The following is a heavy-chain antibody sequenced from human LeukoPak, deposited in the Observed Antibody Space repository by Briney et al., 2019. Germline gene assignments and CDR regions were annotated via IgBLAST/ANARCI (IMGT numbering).Heavy chain of an antibody. V-gene: IGHV3-33*06. Sequence: PGRSLRLSCAASGFTFSSYGMHWLRQAPGKGLEWVAVIWYDGSNKYYADSVKGRFTISRDNSKNTLYLQMNSLRAEDTAVYYCAKGIYSSGWSYFDYWGHGTLVTVSS. CDR2: IWYDGSNK. CDR1: GFTFSSYG. CDR3: AKGIYSSGWSYFDY. J-gene: IGHJ4*01. D-gene: IGHD6-19*01.